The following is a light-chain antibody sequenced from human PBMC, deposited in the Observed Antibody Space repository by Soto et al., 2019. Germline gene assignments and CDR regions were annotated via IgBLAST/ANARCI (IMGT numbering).Light chain of an antibody. CDR1: QTISSW. CDR2: KAS. V-gene: IGKV1-5*03. Sequence: DIKMYHSLSTLSVNKEDRVTITCRASQTISSWLAWYQQKPGKAPKLLIYKASTLKSGVPSRFSGSGSGTEFTLTISSLQPDDFATYYCQHSNSYSEAFGQGAMVDI. CDR3: QHSNSYSEA. J-gene: IGKJ1*01.